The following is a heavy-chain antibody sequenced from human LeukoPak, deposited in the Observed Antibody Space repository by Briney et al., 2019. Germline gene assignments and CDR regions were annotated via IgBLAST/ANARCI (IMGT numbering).Heavy chain of an antibody. CDR1: GGTFSSYA. J-gene: IGHJ4*02. Sequence: GSSVKVSCKASGGTFSSYAISWVRQAPGQGLEWMGRIIPILGIANYAQKFQGRVTITADKSTSTAYMELSSLRSEDTAVYYCARAITMVRATNSFDYWGQGTLVTVSS. CDR3: ARAITMVRATNSFDY. D-gene: IGHD3-10*01. V-gene: IGHV1-69*04. CDR2: IIPILGIA.